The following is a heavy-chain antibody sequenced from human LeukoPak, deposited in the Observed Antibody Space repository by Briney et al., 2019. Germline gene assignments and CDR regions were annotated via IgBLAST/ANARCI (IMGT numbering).Heavy chain of an antibody. CDR2: ISYDGSNK. CDR3: VKERSYDFWSGYSNYYYYYGMDV. Sequence: PGGSLRLSCAASGFTFSSYGMHWVRQAPGKGLEWVAVISYDGSNKYYADSVKGRFTISRDNSKNTLYLQMNSLRAEDTAVYYCVKERSYDFWSGYSNYYYYYGMDVWGQGTTVTVSS. D-gene: IGHD3-3*01. J-gene: IGHJ6*02. CDR1: GFTFSSYG. V-gene: IGHV3-30*18.